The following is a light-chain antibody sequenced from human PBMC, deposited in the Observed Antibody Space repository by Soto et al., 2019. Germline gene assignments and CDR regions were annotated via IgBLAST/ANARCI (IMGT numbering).Light chain of an antibody. J-gene: IGLJ3*02. CDR3: CSYAGSNTWV. CDR2: EVT. V-gene: IGLV2-23*02. Sequence: QSALTQPASVSGSNGQSITISCTGTRSDVWSYKLVSWYQQHPGKAPKLMISEVTKRPSGVSTRFSGSKSGNTASLPISGLQPEDESDYYCCSYAGSNTWVFGGGTKLTVL. CDR1: RSDVWSYKL.